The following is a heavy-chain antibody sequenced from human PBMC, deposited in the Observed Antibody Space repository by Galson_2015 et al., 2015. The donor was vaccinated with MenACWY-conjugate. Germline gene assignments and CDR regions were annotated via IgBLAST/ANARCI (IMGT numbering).Heavy chain of an antibody. V-gene: IGHV3-23*01. CDR2: ISDSGAAT. Sequence: SLRLSCAVSGFTFRQYAMSWVRQAPGTGLEWVAIISDSGAATHYIDSVKGRFTISRDNSKNTLYLQMSRLRAEDTALYYCAKDVYMDVWGKGPTVSVSS. J-gene: IGHJ6*03. CDR3: AKDVYMDV. CDR1: GFTFRQYA.